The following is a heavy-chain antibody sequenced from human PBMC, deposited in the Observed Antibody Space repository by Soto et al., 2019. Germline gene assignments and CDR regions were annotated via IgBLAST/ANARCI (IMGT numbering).Heavy chain of an antibody. J-gene: IGHJ4*01. CDR2: IKDDGSGT. D-gene: IGHD2-15*01. V-gene: IGHV3-7*01. Sequence: GGSLRLSCAASGFTFSTSWMTWVRQAPGKGLEWVATIKDDGSGTSHVNSVKGRFTISRDNTKDSLFLQMNSLRVDDTAVYWGARGYHLNYWGHGTLVTVSS. CDR1: GFTFSTSW. CDR3: ARGYHLNY.